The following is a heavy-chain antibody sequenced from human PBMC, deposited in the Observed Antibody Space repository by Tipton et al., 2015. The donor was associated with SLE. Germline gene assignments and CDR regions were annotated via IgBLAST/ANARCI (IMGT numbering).Heavy chain of an antibody. D-gene: IGHD1/OR15-1a*01. Sequence: TLSLTCAVSSYSISSGYYWNWIRQPPGKGLEWIGEISHSGSTYYNPSLKSRVTISVDTSKNQFSLKLSSVTAADTAVYYCARGDLTNWINNPFDSWGQGTLVTVSS. CDR2: ISHSGST. CDR1: SYSISSGYY. CDR3: ARGDLTNWINNPFDS. J-gene: IGHJ4*02. V-gene: IGHV4-38-2*01.